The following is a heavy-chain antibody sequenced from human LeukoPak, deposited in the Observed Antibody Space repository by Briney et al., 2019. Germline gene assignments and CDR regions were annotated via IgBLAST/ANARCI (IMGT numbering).Heavy chain of an antibody. V-gene: IGHV1-3*03. Sequence: EASVKVSCKASGYSFTNHDMHWVRQAPGQRLEWMGYINPDNGNTKYSQEFQGRVAITRDTSASTVYMELYSLTSEDMAVYYCTLYNYWGQGTLVTVSS. D-gene: IGHD2-2*02. CDR2: INPDNGNT. CDR3: TLYNY. CDR1: GYSFTNHD. J-gene: IGHJ4*02.